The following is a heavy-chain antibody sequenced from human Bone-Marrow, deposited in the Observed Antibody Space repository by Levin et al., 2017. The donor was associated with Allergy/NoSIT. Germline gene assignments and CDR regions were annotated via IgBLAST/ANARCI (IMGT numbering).Heavy chain of an antibody. J-gene: IGHJ2*01. Sequence: GGSLRLSCVASGFTSSNYWMTWVRQAPGKGLQWVATIKQDGSEKYYLHSVKGRFTISSDNAKNSLYLQMNSLRAEDTAIYYCARGLVYWYFDLWGRGALVTVSS. D-gene: IGHD3-9*01. V-gene: IGHV3-7*01. CDR2: IKQDGSEK. CDR3: ARGLVYWYFDL. CDR1: GFTSSNYW.